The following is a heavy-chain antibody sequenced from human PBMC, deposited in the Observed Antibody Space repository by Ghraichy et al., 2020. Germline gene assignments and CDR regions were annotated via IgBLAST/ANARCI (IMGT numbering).Heavy chain of an antibody. V-gene: IGHV4-34*01. D-gene: IGHD2-15*01. CDR3: ARGIVVVVAATDRYYYYGMDV. Sequence: SETLSLTCAVYGGSFSGYYWSWIRQPPGKGLEWIGEINHSGSTNYNPSLKSRVTISVDTSKNQFSLKLSSVTAADTAVYYCARGIVVVVAATDRYYYYGMDVWGQGTTVTVSS. CDR2: INHSGST. J-gene: IGHJ6*02. CDR1: GGSFSGYY.